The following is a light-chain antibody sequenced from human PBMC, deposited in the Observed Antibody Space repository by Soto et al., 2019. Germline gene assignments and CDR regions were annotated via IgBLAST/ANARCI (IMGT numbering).Light chain of an antibody. CDR2: GAS. Sequence: EIVLTQSPGTLSLSPGERATLYCRASQSVSSSYLAWYQQKPGQAPRFLIYGASTRANGIPDRFSGSGSGTDFTLTISRLEPEDFAVYYCQQYGSSPSITFGQGTRLEIK. CDR1: QSVSSSY. CDR3: QQYGSSPSIT. V-gene: IGKV3-20*01. J-gene: IGKJ5*01.